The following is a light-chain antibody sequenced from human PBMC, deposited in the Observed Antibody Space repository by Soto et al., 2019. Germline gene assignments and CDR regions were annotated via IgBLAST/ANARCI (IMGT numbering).Light chain of an antibody. Sequence: EMVLTQSPGTLSLSPGERATLSCRASQSVSSSYLAWYQQKPGQAPRLLIYGASSRATGIPDRFSGSGSGTDFTLTISRLESEDFAVYYCQQYGSSLMYTFGQGTKLEIK. V-gene: IGKV3-20*01. CDR3: QQYGSSLMYT. CDR2: GAS. J-gene: IGKJ2*01. CDR1: QSVSSSY.